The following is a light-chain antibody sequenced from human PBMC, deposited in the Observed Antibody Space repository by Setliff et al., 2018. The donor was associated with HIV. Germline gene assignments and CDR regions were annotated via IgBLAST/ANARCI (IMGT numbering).Light chain of an antibody. J-gene: IGKJ5*01. CDR1: QGISLY. Sequence: DIQLTQSPSFLSASVGDRVTITCRAGQGISLYLAWYQQKPGKAPKLLIYAASTLQSGVPSRFSGSGSGTEFTLTISNLQPEDFATYYCQQLNSYPLITFGQGTRLEI. CDR3: QQLNSYPLIT. CDR2: AAS. V-gene: IGKV1-9*01.